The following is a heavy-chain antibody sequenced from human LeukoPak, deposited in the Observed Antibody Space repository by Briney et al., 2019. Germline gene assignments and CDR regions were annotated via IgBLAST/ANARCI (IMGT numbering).Heavy chain of an antibody. CDR3: AKCVDGTYSRPPWG. CDR1: GGTFSSYA. Sequence: SVKVSCKTSGGTFSSYAIHWVRQAPGQGLEWMGGIIPISATVNYAQKFQGRVAITADGSTTTAYMELSSLRSDDTAIYYCAKCVDGTYSRPPWGWGQGTLVSVSS. CDR2: IIPISATV. V-gene: IGHV1-69*01. D-gene: IGHD6-6*01. J-gene: IGHJ1*01.